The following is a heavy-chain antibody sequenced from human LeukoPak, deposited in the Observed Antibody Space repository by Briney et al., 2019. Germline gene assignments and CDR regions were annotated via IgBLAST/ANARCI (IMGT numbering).Heavy chain of an antibody. CDR1: GGTFSSYA. Sequence: ASVKVSCKASGGTFSSYAINWVRQATGQGLEWMGWMNPNSGNTGYAQKFQGRVTMTRNTSISTAYMELSSLRSEDTAVYYCARVYDYSNGIDYWGQGTLVTVSS. V-gene: IGHV1-8*02. J-gene: IGHJ4*02. CDR2: MNPNSGNT. CDR3: ARVYDYSNGIDY. D-gene: IGHD4-11*01.